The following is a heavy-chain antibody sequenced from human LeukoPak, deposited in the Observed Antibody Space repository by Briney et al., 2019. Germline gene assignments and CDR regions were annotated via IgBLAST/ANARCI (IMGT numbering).Heavy chain of an antibody. D-gene: IGHD3-22*01. Sequence: GGSLRLSCAASGFTFSSYAMSWVRQAPGKGLEWVSAISGSGGSTYYADSVKGRFTISRDNSKNTLYLQMNSLRAEDTAVYYCAKEGYYYDSSGYPTPLDYWGQGTLVTVSS. V-gene: IGHV3-23*01. CDR1: GFTFSSYA. CDR3: AKEGYYYDSSGYPTPLDY. J-gene: IGHJ4*02. CDR2: ISGSGGST.